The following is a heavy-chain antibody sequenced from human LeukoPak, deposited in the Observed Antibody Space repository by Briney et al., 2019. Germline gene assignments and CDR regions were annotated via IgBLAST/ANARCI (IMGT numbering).Heavy chain of an antibody. Sequence: GASVKVSCKASGYTFTSYYMHWVRQAPGQGLEWMGIINPSGGSTSYAQKFQGRVTMTRDTSTSTVYMELSSLRSEDTAVYNCALGRVVVTARYYYYGMDVWGQGTTVTVSS. CDR1: GYTFTSYY. J-gene: IGHJ6*02. CDR3: ALGRVVVTARYYYYGMDV. V-gene: IGHV1-46*01. D-gene: IGHD2-21*02. CDR2: INPSGGST.